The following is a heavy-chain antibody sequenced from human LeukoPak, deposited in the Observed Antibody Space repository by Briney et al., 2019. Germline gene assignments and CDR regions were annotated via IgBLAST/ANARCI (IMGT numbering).Heavy chain of an antibody. CDR1: GYTFTSYY. J-gene: IGHJ4*02. D-gene: IGHD6-19*01. CDR3: ATRQMRGWYPGYFDY. Sequence: ASVKVSCKASGYTFTSYYMHWVRQAPGQGLEWMGIINPSGGSTSYAQKFQGRVTMTEDTSTDTAYMELSSLRSEDTAVYYCATRQMRGWYPGYFDYWGQGTLVTVSS. CDR2: INPSGGST. V-gene: IGHV1-46*01.